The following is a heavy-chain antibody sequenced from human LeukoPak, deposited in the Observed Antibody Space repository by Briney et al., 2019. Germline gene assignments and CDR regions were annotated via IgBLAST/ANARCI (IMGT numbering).Heavy chain of an antibody. Sequence: SVKVSCKASGGTFSSYAISWVRQAPGQGLEWMGGIIPIFGTANYAQKFKGRVTNTADESTSTAYMELSSLRSEDTAVYYCARDGSYDILTGYKPYYMDVWGKGTTVTISS. CDR2: IIPIFGTA. V-gene: IGHV1-69*13. CDR1: GGTFSSYA. J-gene: IGHJ6*03. D-gene: IGHD3-9*01. CDR3: ARDGSYDILTGYKPYYMDV.